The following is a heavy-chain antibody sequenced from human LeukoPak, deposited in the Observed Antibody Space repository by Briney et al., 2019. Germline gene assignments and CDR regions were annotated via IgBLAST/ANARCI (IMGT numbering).Heavy chain of an antibody. CDR2: IRYDGSNK. CDR3: AKLYYGSGSYHLRQENWFDP. D-gene: IGHD3-10*01. V-gene: IGHV3-30*02. Sequence: PGGSLRLSCAASGFTFSSYGMHWVRQAPGKGLEWVAFIRYDGSNKYYADSVKGRFTISRDNSKNTLYLQMNSLRAEDTAVYYCAKLYYGSGSYHLRQENWFDPWGQGTLVTVSS. CDR1: GFTFSSYG. J-gene: IGHJ5*02.